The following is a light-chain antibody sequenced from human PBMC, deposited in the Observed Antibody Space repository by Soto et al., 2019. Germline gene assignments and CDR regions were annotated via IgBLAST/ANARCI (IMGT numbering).Light chain of an antibody. V-gene: IGLV2-14*03. CDR1: SSDVGDFNY. Sequence: QSALTQPASVSGSPGRSVTISCTGTSSDVGDFNYVSWYQHLPGRAPKLMIYDVSNRPSGISYRFSASKSGRTASLTISGLQAEDEAYYYCSSYSSSTTHVVFGGGTKLTVL. CDR3: SSYSSSTTHVV. J-gene: IGLJ2*01. CDR2: DVS.